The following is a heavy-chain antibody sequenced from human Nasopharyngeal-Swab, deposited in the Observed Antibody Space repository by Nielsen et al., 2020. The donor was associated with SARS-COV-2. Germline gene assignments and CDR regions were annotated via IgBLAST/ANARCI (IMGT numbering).Heavy chain of an antibody. CDR2: ISGSGGST. Sequence: GGSLRLSCAASGFTFSSYAMSWVRQAPGKGLEWVSAISGSGGSTYYADSVKGRFTISRGNSKNTLYLQMNSLRAEDTAVYYCAKEGSRTTVITIYWYFDLWGRGTLVTVSS. J-gene: IGHJ2*01. V-gene: IGHV3-23*01. CDR1: GFTFSSYA. CDR3: AKEGSRTTVITIYWYFDL. D-gene: IGHD2/OR15-2a*01.